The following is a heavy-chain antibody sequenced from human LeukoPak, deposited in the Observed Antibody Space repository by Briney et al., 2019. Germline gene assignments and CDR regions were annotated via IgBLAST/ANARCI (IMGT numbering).Heavy chain of an antibody. Sequence: SVKVSCKASGYTFTSYGISWVRQAPGQGLEWMGEIIPIFGSANYAQKFQGRVTITTDESTSTAYMELSSLTSEDTAVYYCARHGGITIFGVAQPGGAFDIWGQGTMVTVSS. V-gene: IGHV1-69*05. CDR3: ARHGGITIFGVAQPGGAFDI. CDR2: IIPIFGSA. D-gene: IGHD3-3*01. CDR1: GYTFTSYG. J-gene: IGHJ3*02.